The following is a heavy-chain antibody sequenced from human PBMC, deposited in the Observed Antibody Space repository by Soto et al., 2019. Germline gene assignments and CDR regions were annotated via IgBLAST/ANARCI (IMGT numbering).Heavy chain of an antibody. Sequence: QVQLQESGPGLVKPSQTLSLTCTVSGGSISSGDYYWSWIRQPPGKGLEWIGYIYYSGSTFYNPSLERRVTTPVDTSKNQFSLKLSSVTAADTAVYYCARGRPWDWFDPWGQGTLVTVSS. J-gene: IGHJ5*02. CDR1: GGSISSGDYY. CDR2: IYYSGST. CDR3: ARGRPWDWFDP. D-gene: IGHD3-16*01. V-gene: IGHV4-30-4*01.